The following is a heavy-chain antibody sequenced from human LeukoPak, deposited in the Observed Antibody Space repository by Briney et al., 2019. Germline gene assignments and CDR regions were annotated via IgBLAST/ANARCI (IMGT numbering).Heavy chain of an antibody. CDR2: ISSSGSTT. J-gene: IGHJ6*02. Sequence: GGSLRLSCAASGLTFSDYYMSWIRQAPGKGLEWVSYISSSGSTTHYADSVKGRFTISRDNVKNSLYLQMNSLRAEDTAVYYCARDSPDYSIGYYYYGMDVWGQGTTVTVSS. V-gene: IGHV3-11*01. D-gene: IGHD4-11*01. CDR1: GLTFSDYY. CDR3: ARDSPDYSIGYYYYGMDV.